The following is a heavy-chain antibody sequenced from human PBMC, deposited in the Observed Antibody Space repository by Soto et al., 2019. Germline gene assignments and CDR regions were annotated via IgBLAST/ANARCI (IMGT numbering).Heavy chain of an antibody. J-gene: IGHJ6*02. CDR3: AREGVAPYYYYGMDV. D-gene: IGHD5-12*01. V-gene: IGHV1-18*01. CDR2: ISPYNGDT. Sequence: QVQLVQSGAEVKKPGASVKVSCKASGYTFTRSGISWVRQAPGQGLEWMGWISPYNGDTNYAQTFQGRVTMTTDTSTSTVYMELRSLRSDDTAVYYCAREGVAPYYYYGMDVWGQGTPVTVSS. CDR1: GYTFTRSG.